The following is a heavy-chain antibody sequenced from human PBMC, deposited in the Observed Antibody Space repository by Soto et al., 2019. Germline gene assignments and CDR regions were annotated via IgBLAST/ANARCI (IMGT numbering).Heavy chain of an antibody. Sequence: EVQLVESGGGLVQPGGSLRLSCAASGFTFSSYWMHWVRQAPGKGLVWVSRINSDGSSTYYADSVKGRFTISIDNAKNTLYLQMNSLRAEDTAVYYCARAGRYDKLTLYYHGLDVWGQGTTVTVSS. CDR2: INSDGSST. CDR3: ARAGRYDKLTLYYHGLDV. CDR1: GFTFSSYW. J-gene: IGHJ6*02. V-gene: IGHV3-74*01. D-gene: IGHD5-12*01.